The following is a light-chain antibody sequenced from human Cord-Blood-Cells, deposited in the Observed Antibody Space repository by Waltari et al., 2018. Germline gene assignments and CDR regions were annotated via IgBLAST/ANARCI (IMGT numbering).Light chain of an antibody. CDR2: DVS. J-gene: IGLJ1*01. Sequence: QSALTQPASVSGSPGPSITISCTGTSSDVVGYNYVSWYQQHPGKAPKLMIYDVSNRPSGVSNRFSGSKSGNTASLTISGLQAEDEADYYCSSYTSSSTLVFGTGTKVTVL. CDR1: SSDVVGYNY. V-gene: IGLV2-14*01. CDR3: SSYTSSSTLV.